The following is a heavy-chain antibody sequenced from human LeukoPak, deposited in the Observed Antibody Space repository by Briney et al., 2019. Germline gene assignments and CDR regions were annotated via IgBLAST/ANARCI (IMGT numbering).Heavy chain of an antibody. CDR3: AREGGYGVANDY. CDR2: ITYNGGST. V-gene: IGHV3-64*01. Sequence: GGSLRLSRAASGFTFSSYAMHWVRQAPRKGLEYVASITYNGGSTSYAHSMKGRFTISRDNSKNMVYLQMGSLRAEDMAVYYCAREGGYGVANDYWGQGTLVTVSS. CDR1: GFTFSSYA. D-gene: IGHD4-17*01. J-gene: IGHJ4*02.